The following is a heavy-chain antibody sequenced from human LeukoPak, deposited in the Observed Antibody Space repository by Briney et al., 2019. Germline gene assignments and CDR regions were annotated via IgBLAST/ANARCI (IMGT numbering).Heavy chain of an antibody. D-gene: IGHD3-22*01. CDR2: ISGSGGST. CDR3: AKAVRYYDSSGIDY. CDR1: GFTFSSYA. J-gene: IGHJ4*02. Sequence: PGGSLRLSCAASGFTFSSYAMSWVRQAPGKGLEWVSGISGSGGSTYYADSVKGRFTISRDNAKNSLYLQMNSLRAEDTAVYYCAKAVRYYDSSGIDYWGQGTLVTVSS. V-gene: IGHV3-23*01.